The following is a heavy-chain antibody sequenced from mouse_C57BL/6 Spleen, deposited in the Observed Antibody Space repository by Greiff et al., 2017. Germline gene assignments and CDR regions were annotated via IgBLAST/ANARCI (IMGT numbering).Heavy chain of an antibody. CDR2: INPSNGGT. Sequence: QVQLQQPGTELVKPGASVKLSCKASGYTFTSYWMHWVKQRPGQGLEWIGNINPSNGGTNYNEKFKSKATLTVDKSSSTAYMQLSSLTSEDSAFXYGERTDDCYVYWDFDVWGTGTTVTVSS. J-gene: IGHJ1*03. CDR1: GYTFTSYW. CDR3: ERTDDCYVYWDFDV. D-gene: IGHD2-3*01. V-gene: IGHV1-53*01.